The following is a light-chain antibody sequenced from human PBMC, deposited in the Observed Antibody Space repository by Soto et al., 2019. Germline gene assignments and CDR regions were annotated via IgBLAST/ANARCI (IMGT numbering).Light chain of an antibody. CDR3: LLYFSPDRYT. CDR1: QSVTSSH. CDR2: GAS. Sequence: EIVLTQTPGTLSLSPGERATLSCRASQSVTSSHLAWYQQKPGQAPRLLIYGASTRATGIPDRFSGSGSDTDYSLTIRRRDPEDFAMDYCLLYFSPDRYTFGPGTKVQIK. V-gene: IGKV3-20*01. J-gene: IGKJ2*01.